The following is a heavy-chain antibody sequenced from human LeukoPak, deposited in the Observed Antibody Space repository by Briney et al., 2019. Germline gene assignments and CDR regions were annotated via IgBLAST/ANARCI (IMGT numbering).Heavy chain of an antibody. CDR2: PGDSDT. J-gene: IGHJ3*02. D-gene: IGHD3-22*01. V-gene: IGHV5-51*01. CDR3: ARGDIYYYDSSGAFDI. Sequence: PGDSDTRYSPSFQGQVTISADKSISTAYLQWSSLKASDTAMYYCARGDIYYYDSSGAFDIWGQGTMVTISS.